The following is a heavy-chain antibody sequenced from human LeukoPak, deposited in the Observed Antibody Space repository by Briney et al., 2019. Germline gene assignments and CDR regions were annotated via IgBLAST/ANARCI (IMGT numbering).Heavy chain of an antibody. V-gene: IGHV3-23*01. J-gene: IGHJ6*03. CDR3: ARTLLNYGDYNYYYYYYMDV. CDR1: GFTFSTYN. D-gene: IGHD4-17*01. Sequence: GGSLRLSCAASGFTFSTYNMNWVRQAPGKGLEWVSTISGSGGSTHYADSVKGRFTISRDNSKNSLYLQMNSLRAEDTAVYYCARTLLNYGDYNYYYYYYMDVWGKGTTVTVSS. CDR2: ISGSGGST.